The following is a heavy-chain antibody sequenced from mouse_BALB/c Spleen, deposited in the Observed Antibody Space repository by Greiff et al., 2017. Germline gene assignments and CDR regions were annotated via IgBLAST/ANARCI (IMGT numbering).Heavy chain of an antibody. Sequence: QVQLQQPGAELVMPGASVKMSCKASGYTFTDYWMHWVKQRPGQGLEWIGAIDTSDSYTSYNQKFKGKATLTVDESSSTAYMQLSSLTSEDSAVYYCARGGDYATTRYFDVWGAGTTVTVSS. CDR1: GYTFTDYW. CDR2: IDTSDSYT. D-gene: IGHD2-4*01. J-gene: IGHJ1*01. CDR3: ARGGDYATTRYFDV. V-gene: IGHV1-69*01.